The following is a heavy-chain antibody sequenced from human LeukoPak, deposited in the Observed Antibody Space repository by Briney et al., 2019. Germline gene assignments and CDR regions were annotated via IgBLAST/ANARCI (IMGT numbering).Heavy chain of an antibody. CDR2: TYYRSKWYN. D-gene: IGHD5-12*01. Sequence: SQTLSLTCAISGDSVSSNSAAWNWIRQSPSRGLEWLGRTYYRSKWYNDYAVSVKSRITINPDTSKNQFSLQLNSVTPEDTAVYYCAREDYSGSEWELHFDYWGQGTLVTVSS. J-gene: IGHJ4*02. CDR3: AREDYSGSEWELHFDY. V-gene: IGHV6-1*01. CDR1: GDSVSSNSAA.